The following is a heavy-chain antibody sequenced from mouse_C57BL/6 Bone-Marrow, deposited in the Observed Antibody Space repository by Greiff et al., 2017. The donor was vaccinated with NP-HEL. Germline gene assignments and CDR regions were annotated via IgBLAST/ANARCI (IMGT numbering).Heavy chain of an antibody. J-gene: IGHJ3*01. CDR3: NGFYL. Sequence: VQLQQSGAELVRPGASVTLSCKASGYTFTDYEMHWVKQTPVHGLEWIGAIDPETGGTAYNQKFKGKAIMTADKSSSTAYMELRSLTSEDSTVYCCNGFYLRGQGTLVTVSA. V-gene: IGHV1-15*01. CDR1: GYTFTDYE. D-gene: IGHD1-1*01. CDR2: IDPETGGT.